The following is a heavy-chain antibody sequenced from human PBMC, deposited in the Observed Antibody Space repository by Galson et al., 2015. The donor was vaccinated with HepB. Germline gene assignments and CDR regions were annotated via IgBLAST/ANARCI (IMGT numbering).Heavy chain of an antibody. Sequence: QSGAEVKKPGESLRISCKGSGFTFTTYWISWVRQMPGKGLEWMGRIDPSDSHTNYSPSFQGHVTISVDQSISTAYLQWSSLKASDTAMYYCWARSSALEDSDYWGQGTLVTVSS. J-gene: IGHJ4*02. V-gene: IGHV5-10-1*01. D-gene: IGHD6-19*01. CDR3: WARSSALEDSDY. CDR2: IDPSDSHT. CDR1: GFTFTTYW.